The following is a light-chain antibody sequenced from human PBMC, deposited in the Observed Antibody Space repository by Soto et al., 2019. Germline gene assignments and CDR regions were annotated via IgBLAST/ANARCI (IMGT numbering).Light chain of an antibody. J-gene: IGKJ5*01. CDR3: QQYNSYST. CDR2: AAS. CDR1: QSISSY. Sequence: QMAKTPYFLSACVRDKVTITCRASQSISSYLNWYQQKPGKAPKLLIYAASSLESGVPSRFSGSGSGTEFTLTISSLQPDYFPTCYCQQYNSYSTFGQGTRLEIK. V-gene: IGKV1-5*01.